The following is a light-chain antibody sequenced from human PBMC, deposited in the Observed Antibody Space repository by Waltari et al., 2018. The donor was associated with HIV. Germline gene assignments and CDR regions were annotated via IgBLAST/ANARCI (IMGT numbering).Light chain of an antibody. V-gene: IGKV3-20*01. J-gene: IGKJ1*01. CDR3: QQYGGSART. Sequence: IVLTQSPGTLSLSPVERVTLSCRASQTVRSNYLAWYQQKPGQAPRLPIYDAFKRTTGIPVRFSGSGSGTDFTLTISRLEPEDFAVYYCQQYGGSARTFGQGTKVEI. CDR1: QTVRSNY. CDR2: DAF.